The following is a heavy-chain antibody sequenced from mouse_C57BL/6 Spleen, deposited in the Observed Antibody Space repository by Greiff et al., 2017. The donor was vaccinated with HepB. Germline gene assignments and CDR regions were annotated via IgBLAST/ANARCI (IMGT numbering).Heavy chain of an antibody. CDR1: GYSFTGYF. J-gene: IGHJ4*01. Sequence: EVHLVESGPELVKPGDSVKISCKASGYSFTGYFMNWVMQSHGKSLEWIGRINPYNGDTFYNQKFKGKATLTVDKSSSTAHMELRSLTSEDSAVYYCARMDYYAMDDWGQGTSVTVSS. V-gene: IGHV1-20*01. CDR2: INPYNGDT. CDR3: ARMDYYAMDD.